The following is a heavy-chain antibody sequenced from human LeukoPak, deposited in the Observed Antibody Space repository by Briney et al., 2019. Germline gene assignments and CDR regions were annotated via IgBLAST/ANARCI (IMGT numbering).Heavy chain of an antibody. CDR3: ARGGGYCSSTSCPIGGGMDV. Sequence: GGSLRLSCAASGFTVSSNYMSWVRQAPGKGLEWVSVIYSGGSTYYADSVKGRFTISRDNSKNTLYLQMNSLRAEDTAVYYCARGGGYCSSTSCPIGGGMDVWGKGTTVTVSS. J-gene: IGHJ6*04. CDR2: IYSGGST. V-gene: IGHV3-53*01. D-gene: IGHD2-2*01. CDR1: GFTVSSNY.